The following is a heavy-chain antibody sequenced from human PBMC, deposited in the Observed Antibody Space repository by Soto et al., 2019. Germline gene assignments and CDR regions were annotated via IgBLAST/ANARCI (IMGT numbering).Heavy chain of an antibody. CDR3: AASNTYYDFWSGSFMDV. CDR1: GFTFTSSA. CDR2: IVVGSGNT. J-gene: IGHJ6*02. V-gene: IGHV1-58*01. D-gene: IGHD3-3*01. Sequence: VKVSCKASGFTFTSSAVQWVRQARGQRLEWIGWIVVGSGNTNYAQKFQERVTITRDMSTSTAYMELSSLRSEDTAVYYCAASNTYYDFWSGSFMDVWGQGTTVTSP.